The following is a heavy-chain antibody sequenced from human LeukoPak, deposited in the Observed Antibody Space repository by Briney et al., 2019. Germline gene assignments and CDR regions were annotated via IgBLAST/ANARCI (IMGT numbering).Heavy chain of an antibody. CDR3: AKDNHDYGDYLAPFFDY. J-gene: IGHJ4*02. Sequence: GGSLRLSCVASGFTFTGHSMHWVRQAPGKGLEWVAFIRYDGSNKYYADSVKGRFTISRDNSKNTLYLQMNSLRAEDTAVYYCAKDNHDYGDYLAPFFDYWGQGTLVTVSS. CDR2: IRYDGSNK. V-gene: IGHV3-30*02. CDR1: GFTFTGHS. D-gene: IGHD4-17*01.